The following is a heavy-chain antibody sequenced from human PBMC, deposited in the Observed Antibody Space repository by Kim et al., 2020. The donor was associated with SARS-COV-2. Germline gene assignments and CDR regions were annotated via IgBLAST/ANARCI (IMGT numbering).Heavy chain of an antibody. D-gene: IGHD1-1*01. V-gene: IGHV4-34*01. Sequence: TETPSLKDRVTISADPSKNQFSLKLSSVTAADTAVYYCARGGQLRPSMKNWGQGTLVSVSS. J-gene: IGHJ4*02. CDR3: ARGGQLRPSMKN.